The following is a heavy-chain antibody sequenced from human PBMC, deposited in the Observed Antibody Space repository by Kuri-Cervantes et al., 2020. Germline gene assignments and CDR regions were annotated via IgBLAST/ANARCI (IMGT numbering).Heavy chain of an antibody. Sequence: SVKVSCKASGGTFSSYTISWVRQAPGQGLEWMGGIIPIFGTANYAQKFQGRVTITTDESTSTAYMELSSLRAEDTAMYYCVRGPYDNNWSGHYWGQGTLVTVSS. J-gene: IGHJ4*02. CDR2: IIPIFGTA. CDR1: GGTFSSYT. V-gene: IGHV1-69*05. CDR3: VRGPYDNNWSGHY. D-gene: IGHD1-20*01.